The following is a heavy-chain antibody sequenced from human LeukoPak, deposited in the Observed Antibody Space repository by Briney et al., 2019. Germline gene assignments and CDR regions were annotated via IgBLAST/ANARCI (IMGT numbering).Heavy chain of an antibody. Sequence: QAGGSLRLSCAASGFTVSSYAMSWVRQAPGKGLEWVSAISGSGGSTYYADSVKGRFTISRDNSKNTLYLQMNSLRAEDTAVYYCAKDLATAGQPHSFWSKKGAFDIWGQGTMVTVSS. J-gene: IGHJ3*02. CDR2: ISGSGGST. CDR3: AKDLATAGQPHSFWSKKGAFDI. CDR1: GFTVSSYA. D-gene: IGHD3-3*01. V-gene: IGHV3-23*01.